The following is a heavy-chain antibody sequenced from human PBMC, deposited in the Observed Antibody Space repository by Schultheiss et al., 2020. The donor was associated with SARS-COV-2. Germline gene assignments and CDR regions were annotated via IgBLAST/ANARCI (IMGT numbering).Heavy chain of an antibody. D-gene: IGHD3-9*01. V-gene: IGHV3-20*04. CDR2: ISWNSGSI. Sequence: GGSLRLSCAASGFTFDDYGMSWVRQAPGKGLEWVSGISWNSGSIGYADSVKGRFTISRDNAKNSLYLQMNSLRAEDTAVYYCARDLNDILTGYGMDVWGQGTTVTVSS. CDR1: GFTFDDYG. CDR3: ARDLNDILTGYGMDV. J-gene: IGHJ6*02.